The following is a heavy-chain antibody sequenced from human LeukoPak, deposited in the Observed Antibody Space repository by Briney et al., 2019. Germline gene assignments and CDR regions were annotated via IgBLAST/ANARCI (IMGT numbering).Heavy chain of an antibody. CDR1: GYTLTELS. CDR2: FDPEDGET. J-gene: IGHJ3*02. Sequence: ASVKVSCKVSGYTLTELSMHWVRQAPGKGLEWMGGFDPEDGETIYAQKFQGRVTMTEDTSTDTAYMELGSLRSEDTAVYYCARGGATLHQPNAFDIWGQGTMVTVSS. D-gene: IGHD1-26*01. V-gene: IGHV1-24*01. CDR3: ARGGATLHQPNAFDI.